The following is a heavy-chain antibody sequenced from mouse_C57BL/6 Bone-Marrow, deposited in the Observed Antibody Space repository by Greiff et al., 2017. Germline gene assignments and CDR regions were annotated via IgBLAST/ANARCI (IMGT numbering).Heavy chain of an antibody. CDR2: IDPENGDT. Sequence: EVQLQQSGAELVRPGASVKLSCTASGFNIKDDYMHWVQQRPEPGLEWIGWIDPENGDTEYASKFQGKATITADTSSNTAYLQLSSLRSEDTAVYYCTLITTVVALDYWGQGTTLTVSS. CDR3: TLITTVVALDY. D-gene: IGHD1-1*01. J-gene: IGHJ2*01. V-gene: IGHV14-4*01. CDR1: GFNIKDDY.